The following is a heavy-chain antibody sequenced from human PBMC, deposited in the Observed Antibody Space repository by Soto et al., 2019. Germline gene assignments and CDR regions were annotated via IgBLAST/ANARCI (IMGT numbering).Heavy chain of an antibody. Sequence: GASVKVSCKASGYTFTSYGISWVRQAPGQGLEWMGWISAYNGNTNYAQKLQGRVTMTTDTSTSTAYMELRSLRSDDTAVYYCARDVGVTIFGVVYSVSFDPWGQGTLVTVSS. CDR3: ARDVGVTIFGVVYSVSFDP. CDR1: GYTFTSYG. CDR2: ISAYNGNT. J-gene: IGHJ5*02. V-gene: IGHV1-18*01. D-gene: IGHD3-3*01.